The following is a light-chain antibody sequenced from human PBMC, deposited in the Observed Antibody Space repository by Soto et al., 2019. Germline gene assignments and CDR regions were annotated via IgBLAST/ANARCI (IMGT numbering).Light chain of an antibody. CDR2: GAF. CDR1: QSVNSN. J-gene: IGKJ1*01. Sequence: EIVMTQSPVTLSVSPGTRATLSCRASQSVNSNLAWYQQKPGQAPSLLIYGAFTRATGIPARFSGTGSGTEFTLTISSLQSEDFALYYCQQYNDWPLTFGQGTKVDI. V-gene: IGKV3-15*01. CDR3: QQYNDWPLT.